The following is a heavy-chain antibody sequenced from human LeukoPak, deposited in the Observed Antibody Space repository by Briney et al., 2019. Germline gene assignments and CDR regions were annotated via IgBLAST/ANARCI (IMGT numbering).Heavy chain of an antibody. CDR1: GYTFTNYY. V-gene: IGHV1-46*01. CDR3: ARSPKYSNFYYYDMDV. Sequence: ASVKVSCKASGYTFTNYYINWVRQAPGQGLEWMGIINPSGGSTTYAQKFQGRVTMTRDTSTSTVYMELSSLRSEDTAVYYCARSPKYSNFYYYDMDVWGQGTTATVSS. D-gene: IGHD4-11*01. J-gene: IGHJ6*02. CDR2: INPSGGST.